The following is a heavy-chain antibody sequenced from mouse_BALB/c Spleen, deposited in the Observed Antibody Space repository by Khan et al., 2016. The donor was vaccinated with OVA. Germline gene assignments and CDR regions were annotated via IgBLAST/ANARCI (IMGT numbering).Heavy chain of an antibody. Sequence: QVQLQQSGAERAKPGASVKMSCKASGYTFTTYWMHWVKQRPGQGLEWIGYINPTSGYTDYNEKFKDRATLSADKSSSTAYMQLSSLTSEDYAVYYCTRDRIDYWGQGTTLTVSS. J-gene: IGHJ2*01. CDR2: INPTSGYT. V-gene: IGHV1-7*01. CDR1: GYTFTTYW. CDR3: TRDRIDY.